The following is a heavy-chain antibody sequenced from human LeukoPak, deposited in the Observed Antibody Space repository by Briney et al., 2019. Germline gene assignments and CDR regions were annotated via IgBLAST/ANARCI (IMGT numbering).Heavy chain of an antibody. CDR1: GGSVSSGDYY. CDR2: IYYTGST. D-gene: IGHD1-26*01. J-gene: IGHJ4*02. CDR3: ARGLGSGSHSPFDY. V-gene: IGHV4-61*08. Sequence: SETLSPTCTVSGGSVSSGDYYWSWIRQPPGKGLEWIGYIYYTGSTNYNSSLESRVTISVDASKNQFSLKLSSVTAADAAVYYCARGLGSGSHSPFDYWGQGTLVTVSS.